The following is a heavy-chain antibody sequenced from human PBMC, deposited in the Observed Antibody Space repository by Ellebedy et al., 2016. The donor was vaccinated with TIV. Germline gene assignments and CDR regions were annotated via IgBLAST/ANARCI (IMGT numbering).Heavy chain of an antibody. D-gene: IGHD5-18*01. CDR3: AKLHTATLDY. Sequence: GGSLRLSCSASGFTFSSYAMHWVRQAPGKGLEWVAVISYDGSNKYYADSVKGRFTISRDNSKNTLYLQMNSLRAEDTAVYYCAKLHTATLDYWGQGTLVTVSS. J-gene: IGHJ4*02. CDR2: ISYDGSNK. V-gene: IGHV3-30*18. CDR1: GFTFSSYA.